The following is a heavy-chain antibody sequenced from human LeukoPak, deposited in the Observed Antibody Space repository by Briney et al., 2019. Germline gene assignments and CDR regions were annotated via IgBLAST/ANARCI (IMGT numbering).Heavy chain of an antibody. CDR1: GFTFSSYA. Sequence: PGGSLRLSCAASGFTFSSYAMHWVRQAPGKGLEYVSAISSNGGITYYANSVKGRFTISRDNSKITMYLQMGSLRAEDMAVYYCARAGSGWYSMDVWGQGTTVTVSS. V-gene: IGHV3-64*01. CDR3: ARAGSGWYSMDV. CDR2: ISSNGGIT. D-gene: IGHD6-19*01. J-gene: IGHJ6*02.